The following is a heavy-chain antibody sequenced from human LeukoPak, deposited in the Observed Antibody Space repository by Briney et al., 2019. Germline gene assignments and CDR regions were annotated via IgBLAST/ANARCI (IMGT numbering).Heavy chain of an antibody. CDR3: VKGFKYSSSLFDY. D-gene: IGHD6-13*01. V-gene: IGHV3-64D*06. CDR2: ISSNGGNT. J-gene: IGHJ4*02. Sequence: GGSLRLSCSASGFTFSSYSMHWVRQAPGKGLEYVSTISSNGGNTYYADSVKGRFTISRDNSRNTLYLQMSSLRAEDTAVYYCVKGFKYSSSLFDYWGQGTLVTVSS. CDR1: GFTFSSYS.